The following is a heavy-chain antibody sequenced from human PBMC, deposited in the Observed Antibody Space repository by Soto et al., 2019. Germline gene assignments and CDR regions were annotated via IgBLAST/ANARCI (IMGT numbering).Heavy chain of an antibody. CDR2: IYTSGST. J-gene: IGHJ6*02. CDR1: GGSISSYY. CDR3: ARVGYSSSWSLMDV. D-gene: IGHD6-13*01. Sequence: QVQLQESGPGLVKPSETLSLTCTVSGGSISSYYWSWIRQPAGKGLEWIGRIYTSGSTNYNPSLKSRVTMSVDTSKNQFSLKLSSVTAADTAVYYCARVGYSSSWSLMDVWGQGTTVTVSS. V-gene: IGHV4-4*07.